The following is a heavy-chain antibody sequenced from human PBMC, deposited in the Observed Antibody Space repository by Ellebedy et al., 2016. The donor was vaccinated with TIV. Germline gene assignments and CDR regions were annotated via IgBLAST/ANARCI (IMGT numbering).Heavy chain of an antibody. CDR1: GFTFDDYG. CDR2: INWNGGST. D-gene: IGHD3-10*01. V-gene: IGHV3-20*04. J-gene: IGHJ6*02. Sequence: GESLKISCAASGFTFDDYGMSWVRQAPGKGLEWVSGINWNGGSTGYADSVKGRFTISRDNAKNSLYLQMNSLRAEDTAVYYCARDRGKEHYGMDVWGQGTTVTVSS. CDR3: ARDRGKEHYGMDV.